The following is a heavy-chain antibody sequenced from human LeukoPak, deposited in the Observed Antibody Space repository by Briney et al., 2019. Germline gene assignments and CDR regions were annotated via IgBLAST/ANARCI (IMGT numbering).Heavy chain of an antibody. V-gene: IGHV1-69*13. D-gene: IGHD3-10*01. CDR3: ARHEGTTMVRGVTD. Sequence: ASVNVSCKASGGTFSRYGISWVRQAPGQGLEWMGGIIPIFGTANYAQKFQGRVTITADESTSTAYMELSSLRSEDTAVYYCARHEGTTMVRGVTDWGQGTLVTVSS. CDR2: IIPIFGTA. J-gene: IGHJ4*02. CDR1: GGTFSRYG.